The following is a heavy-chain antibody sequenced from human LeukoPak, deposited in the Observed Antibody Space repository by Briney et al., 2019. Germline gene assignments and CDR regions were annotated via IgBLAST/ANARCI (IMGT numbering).Heavy chain of an antibody. V-gene: IGHV3-23*01. J-gene: IGHJ4*02. CDR1: GFTFSSYA. CDR3: AKRPHCSGGSCPYYFDY. CDR2: ISGSGGST. D-gene: IGHD2-15*01. Sequence: PGGSLRLSCAASGFTFSSYAMSWVRQAPGKGLEWVSAISGSGGSTYYADSVEGRFTISRDNSKNTLYLQMNSLRAEDTAVYYCAKRPHCSGGSCPYYFDYWGQGTLVTVSS.